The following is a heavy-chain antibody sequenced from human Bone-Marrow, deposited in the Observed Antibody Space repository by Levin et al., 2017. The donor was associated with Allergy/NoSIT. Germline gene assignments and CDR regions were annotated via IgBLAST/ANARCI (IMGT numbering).Heavy chain of an antibody. J-gene: IGHJ4*02. Sequence: GESLKISCAASGFTISTNYMSWVRQVPGKELEWVSIIHSGGRKNYADSVKGRFTISRDNYNNTLYLQMNSLRGEDTAIYYCARDDVVATNHWGQGTLVIVSS. CDR2: IHSGGRK. D-gene: IGHD5-12*01. V-gene: IGHV3-66*01. CDR3: ARDDVVATNH. CDR1: GFTISTNY.